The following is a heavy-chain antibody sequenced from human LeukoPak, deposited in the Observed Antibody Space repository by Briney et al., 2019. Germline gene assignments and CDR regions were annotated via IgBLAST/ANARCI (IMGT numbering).Heavy chain of an antibody. CDR3: ARDRVRGVIDIGLFDP. CDR2: IGAYNGNT. CDR1: GYTFTSYG. V-gene: IGHV1-18*01. J-gene: IGHJ5*02. Sequence: ASVKVSCKASGYTFTSYGISWVRQAPGQGLEWMGWIGAYNGNTNYAQKLQGRVTMTTDTSTSTAYMELRSLRSDDTAVYYCARDRVRGVIDIGLFDPWGQGTLVTVSS. D-gene: IGHD3-10*01.